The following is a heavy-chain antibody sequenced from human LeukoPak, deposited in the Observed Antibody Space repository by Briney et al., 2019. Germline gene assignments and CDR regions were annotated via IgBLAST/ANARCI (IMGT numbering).Heavy chain of an antibody. D-gene: IGHD7-27*01. Sequence: GGSLRLSCAASGFTVSSNYMSWVRQAPGKGLEWVSVIYSGGSTYYADSVKGRFTISRDNSKNTLYLQMNSLRAEDTAVYYCARFDKLGIEYFDYWGQGTLVTVSS. J-gene: IGHJ4*02. CDR3: ARFDKLGIEYFDY. CDR2: IYSGGST. V-gene: IGHV3-66*01. CDR1: GFTVSSNY.